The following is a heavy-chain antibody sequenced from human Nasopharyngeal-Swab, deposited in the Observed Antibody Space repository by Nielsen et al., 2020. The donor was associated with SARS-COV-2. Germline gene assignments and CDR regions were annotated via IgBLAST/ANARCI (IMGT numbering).Heavy chain of an antibody. CDR1: GFTFADYA. Sequence: SLKISCAASGFTFADYAMHWVRQAPGKGLEWVSGISWNSVSIGYADSVKGRFTISRDNAKNSLYLQMNSLRAEDTALYYCAKSYAGDAFDIWGQGTMVTVSS. D-gene: IGHD2-8*01. J-gene: IGHJ3*02. CDR2: ISWNSVSI. V-gene: IGHV3-9*01. CDR3: AKSYAGDAFDI.